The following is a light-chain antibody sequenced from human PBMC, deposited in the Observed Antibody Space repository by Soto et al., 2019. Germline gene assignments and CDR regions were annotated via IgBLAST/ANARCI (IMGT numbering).Light chain of an antibody. Sequence: QSALTQPPSVSGAPGQRVTISCTGSSSNIGTGYDVHWYQQLPGTAPKLLIYVNNNRPSGVPDRFSGSKSGTSASLAITGLRAEDEADYYCQSYDSSLSVVFGGGTKLTVL. CDR1: SSNIGTGYD. V-gene: IGLV1-40*01. CDR3: QSYDSSLSVV. CDR2: VNN. J-gene: IGLJ2*01.